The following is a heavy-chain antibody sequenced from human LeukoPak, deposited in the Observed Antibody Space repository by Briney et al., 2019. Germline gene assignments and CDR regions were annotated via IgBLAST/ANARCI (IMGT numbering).Heavy chain of an antibody. CDR3: AKSVRDSSGWYPDAFDI. D-gene: IGHD6-19*01. V-gene: IGHV3-23*01. J-gene: IGHJ3*02. Sequence: GGSLRLSCAASGFTFSSYAMSWVRQAPGKGLEWVSAISGSGGSTYYADSVKGRFTISRDNSKNTLYLQTNSLRAEDTAVYYCAKSVRDSSGWYPDAFDIWGQGTMVTVSS. CDR1: GFTFSSYA. CDR2: ISGSGGST.